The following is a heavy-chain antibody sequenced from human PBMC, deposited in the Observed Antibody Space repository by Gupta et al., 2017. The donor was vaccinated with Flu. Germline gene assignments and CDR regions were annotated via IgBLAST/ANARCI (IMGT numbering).Heavy chain of an antibody. CDR2: ISGSVGST. D-gene: IGHD4-17*01. CDR1: GFTFSSYA. V-gene: IGHV3-23*01. CDR3: AKNYGDYYYYYGMDV. J-gene: IGHJ6*02. Sequence: EVQLLESGGGFVQPGGSLRLSCAASGFTFSSYAMSWVRQAPGKGLEWVSVISGSVGSTYYADSVKGRFTISRDNSKNTLYLQMNSLRAEDTAVYYCAKNYGDYYYYYGMDVWGQGTTVTVSS.